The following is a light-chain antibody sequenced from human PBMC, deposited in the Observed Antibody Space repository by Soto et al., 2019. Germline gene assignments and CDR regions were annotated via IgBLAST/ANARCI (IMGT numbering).Light chain of an antibody. CDR1: QTVLSN. Sequence: EVVMTQSPGTLSVSPGEGATLSCRASQTVLSNLAWYQQKPGQAPRLLIYGASSRATGIPDRFSGSGSGTDFTLTISSLEPEDFAVYYCQQRNDWPLTFGQGTRREIK. CDR2: GAS. J-gene: IGKJ5*01. V-gene: IGKV3-11*01. CDR3: QQRNDWPLT.